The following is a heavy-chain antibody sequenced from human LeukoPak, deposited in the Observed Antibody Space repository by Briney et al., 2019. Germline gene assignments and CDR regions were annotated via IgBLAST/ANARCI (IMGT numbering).Heavy chain of an antibody. Sequence: GASVRVSCKASGYTFTSYGFSWVRQAPGQGLEWVGGITVYNGNTNYAQKLQGRVTMTTDTSTSTAYMELRSLRSDDTAVYYCARVQGRYYYDSSGVLRDWGQGTLVTASS. V-gene: IGHV1-18*01. D-gene: IGHD3-22*01. J-gene: IGHJ4*02. CDR3: ARVQGRYYYDSSGVLRD. CDR2: ITVYNGNT. CDR1: GYTFTSYG.